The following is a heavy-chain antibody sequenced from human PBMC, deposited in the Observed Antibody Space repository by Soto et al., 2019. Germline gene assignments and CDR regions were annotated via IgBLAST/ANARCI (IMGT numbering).Heavy chain of an antibody. D-gene: IGHD3-10*01. CDR1: LFSLITSGMC. Sequence: XGPTLLNPTQTLPLTCTFSLFSLITSGMCVSWIRQPPGKALEWLALIDWDDDKYYSTSLKTRLTISKDTSKNQVVLTMTNMDPVDTATYYCARSMPYGSGSTPKPPYYYGMDVWGQGTTVTVSS. J-gene: IGHJ6*02. CDR3: ARSMPYGSGSTPKPPYYYGMDV. V-gene: IGHV2-70*01. CDR2: IDWDDDK.